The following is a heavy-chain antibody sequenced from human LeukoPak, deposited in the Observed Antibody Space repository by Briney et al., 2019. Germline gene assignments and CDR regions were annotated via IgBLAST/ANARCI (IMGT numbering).Heavy chain of an antibody. Sequence: PGGSLRLSCAASGFTFSSYGMHWVRQAPGKGLEWVAVISYDGSNKYYADSVKGQFTISRDNSKNTLYLQMNSLRAEDTAVYYCARPGSYSYFDYWGQGTLVTVSS. CDR2: ISYDGSNK. CDR1: GFTFSSYG. J-gene: IGHJ4*02. CDR3: ARPGSYSYFDY. D-gene: IGHD1-26*01. V-gene: IGHV3-30*03.